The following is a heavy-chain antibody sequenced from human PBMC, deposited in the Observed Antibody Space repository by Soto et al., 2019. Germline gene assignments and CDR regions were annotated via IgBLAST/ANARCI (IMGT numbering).Heavy chain of an antibody. CDR1: GYSFPNYW. CDR3: ARADRTVTTRYYYGMDV. J-gene: IGHJ6*02. V-gene: IGHV5-10-1*01. D-gene: IGHD4-17*01. Sequence: PGESLKISCKGSGYSFPNYWISWVRQVPGKGLEWVGRIHPSDSHTNYSPSFQGHVIISADKSISTAYLQWNSLKAPDTAIYYCARADRTVTTRYYYGMDVWGQGTTVTVSS. CDR2: IHPSDSHT.